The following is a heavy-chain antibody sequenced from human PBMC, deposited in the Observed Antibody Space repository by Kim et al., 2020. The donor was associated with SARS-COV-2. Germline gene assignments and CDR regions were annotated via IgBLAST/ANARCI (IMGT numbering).Heavy chain of an antibody. J-gene: IGHJ4*02. CDR2: IWYDGSNK. CDR3: ARGAQRWPILDY. Sequence: GGSLRLSCAASGFTFSSYGMHWVRQAPGKGLEWVAVIWYDGSNKYYADSVKGRFTISRDNSKNTLYLQMNSLRAEDTAVYYCARGAQRWPILDYWGQGTLVTVSS. CDR1: GFTFSSYG. V-gene: IGHV3-33*01.